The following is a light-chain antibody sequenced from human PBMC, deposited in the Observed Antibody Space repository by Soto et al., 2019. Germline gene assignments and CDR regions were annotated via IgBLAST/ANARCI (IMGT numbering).Light chain of an antibody. CDR2: AAS. J-gene: IGKJ1*01. CDR3: LLDFRYFWA. Sequence: AIQLPQSPSSLYASVGDSVTITCRASQAIRTALGWYQQKPGKVPKLLIYAASILQSGVPSRFSGSGSGTDFTLTISSLQPEDFATYYCLLDFRYFWAFGQGTKVDIK. CDR1: QAIRTA. V-gene: IGKV1-6*01.